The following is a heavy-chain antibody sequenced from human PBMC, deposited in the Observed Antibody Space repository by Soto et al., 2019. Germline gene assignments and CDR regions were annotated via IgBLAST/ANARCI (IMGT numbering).Heavy chain of an antibody. D-gene: IGHD6-13*01. CDR2: IIPIFGTA. V-gene: IGHV1-69*13. Sequence: SVNVSCKASGGTFSSYAISWVRQAPGQGLEWMGGIIPIFGTANYAQKFQGRVTITADESTSTAYMELSSLRSEDTAVYYCARESIAAAGSYYGMDVWGQGNTLTGSS. CDR1: GGTFSSYA. J-gene: IGHJ6*02. CDR3: ARESIAAAGSYYGMDV.